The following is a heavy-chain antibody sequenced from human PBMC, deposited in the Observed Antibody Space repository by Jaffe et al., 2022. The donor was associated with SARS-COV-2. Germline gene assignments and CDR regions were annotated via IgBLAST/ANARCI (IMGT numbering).Heavy chain of an antibody. V-gene: IGHV4-39*01. CDR2: IYYSGST. CDR1: GGSISSSSYY. D-gene: IGHD3-10*01. CDR3: ARVRGVNYYYYYGMDV. J-gene: IGHJ6*02. Sequence: QLQLQESGPGLVKPSETLSLTCTVSGGSISSSSYYWGWIRQPPGKGLEWIGSIYYSGSTYYNPSLKSRVTISVDTSKNQFSLKLSSVTAADTAVYYCARVRGVNYYYYYGMDVWGQGTTVTVSS.